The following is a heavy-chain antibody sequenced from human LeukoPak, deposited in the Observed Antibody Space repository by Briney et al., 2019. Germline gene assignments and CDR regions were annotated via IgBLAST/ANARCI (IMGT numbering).Heavy chain of an antibody. J-gene: IGHJ3*02. Sequence: SETLSLTCTVSGGSISGGSYYWSWIRQPAGKGLEWIGRIYTSGSTNYNPSLKSRVTISVDTSKNQFSLKLSSVTAADTAVYYCARDFGYAFDIWGQGTMVTVSS. V-gene: IGHV4-61*02. CDR3: ARDFGYAFDI. CDR2: IYTSGST. D-gene: IGHD3-16*01. CDR1: GGSISGGSYY.